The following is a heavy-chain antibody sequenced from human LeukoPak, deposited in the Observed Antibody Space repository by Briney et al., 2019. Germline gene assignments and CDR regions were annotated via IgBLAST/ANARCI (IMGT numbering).Heavy chain of an antibody. D-gene: IGHD3-10*01. CDR3: AKDIGSGSYYFSSFDY. Sequence: SLRLSCAASGFTFDDYAMHWVRQAPGKGLEWVSGISWNSGSIGYADSVKGRFTISRDNAKNSLYLQMNSLRAEDTALYYCAKDIGSGSYYFSSFDYWGQGTLVTVSS. CDR2: ISWNSGSI. CDR1: GFTFDDYA. J-gene: IGHJ4*02. V-gene: IGHV3-9*01.